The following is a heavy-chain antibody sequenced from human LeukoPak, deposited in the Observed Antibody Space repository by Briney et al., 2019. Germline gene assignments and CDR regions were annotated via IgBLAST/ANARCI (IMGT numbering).Heavy chain of an antibody. Sequence: GGSLGLSCAASGFTFSSYSMNWVRQAPGKGLEWVSSISSSSSYIYYADSVKGRFTISRDNAKNSLYLQMNSLRAEDTAVYYCARGKGVVPAANYYYMDVWGKGTTVTVSS. V-gene: IGHV3-21*01. J-gene: IGHJ6*03. CDR2: ISSSSSYI. CDR3: ARGKGVVPAANYYYMDV. CDR1: GFTFSSYS. D-gene: IGHD2-2*01.